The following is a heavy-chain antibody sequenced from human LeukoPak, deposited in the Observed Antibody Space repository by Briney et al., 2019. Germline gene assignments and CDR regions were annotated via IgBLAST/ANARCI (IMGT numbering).Heavy chain of an antibody. CDR1: GGSISSSSYY. Sequence: SETLSLTCTVSGGSISSSSYYWGWIRQPPGKGLEWIGSIYYSGSTYYNPSLKSRVTISVDTSKNQFSLKLSSVTAADTAVYYCARIHVLRFLEWLNFDYWGQGTLVTVSS. D-gene: IGHD3-3*01. J-gene: IGHJ4*02. CDR3: ARIHVLRFLEWLNFDY. V-gene: IGHV4-39*01. CDR2: IYYSGST.